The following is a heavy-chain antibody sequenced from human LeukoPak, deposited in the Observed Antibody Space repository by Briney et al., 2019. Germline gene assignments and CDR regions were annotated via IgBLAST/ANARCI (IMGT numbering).Heavy chain of an antibody. CDR2: IYSGGST. CDR3: ARDFYYDSSGYGY. D-gene: IGHD3-22*01. J-gene: IGHJ4*02. CDR1: GFTVSSNY. V-gene: IGHV3-53*01. Sequence: GGSLRLSCAASGFTVSSNYMSWVRQAPGKGLEWVSVIYSGGSTYYAHSVKGRFTISRDNSKNTLYLQMNSLRAEDTAVYYCARDFYYDSSGYGYWGQGTLVTVSS.